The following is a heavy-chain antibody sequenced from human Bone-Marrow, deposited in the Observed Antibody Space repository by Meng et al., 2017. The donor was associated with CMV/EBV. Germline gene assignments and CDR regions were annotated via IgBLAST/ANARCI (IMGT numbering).Heavy chain of an antibody. V-gene: IGHV3-30-3*01. Sequence: GESLKISCAASGFTFSSYVMHWVRQAPGKGLEFVAVISSDGSNKYYAASVKGRFTISRDNSKNTLYLQLDSLRPEDTAVYYCARPYNSVDFWNGYSYYLDYWGQGVLVTGSS. CDR3: ARPYNSVDFWNGYSYYLDY. D-gene: IGHD3-3*01. CDR1: GFTFSSYV. CDR2: ISSDGSNK. J-gene: IGHJ4*02.